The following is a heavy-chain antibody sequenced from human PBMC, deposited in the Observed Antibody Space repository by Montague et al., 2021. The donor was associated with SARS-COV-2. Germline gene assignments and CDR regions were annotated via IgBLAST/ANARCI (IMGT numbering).Heavy chain of an antibody. Sequence: SETLSLTCTVSGASISSSENSWGWIRQSPGKGLEWFGSIFYSGTTYFNPSLRSRIAISVDTSKNQFSLKVTSVTAADTAVYYCARHVTFGGVAVALDYWGPGHLVSVSS. CDR1: GASISSSENS. CDR2: IFYSGTT. J-gene: IGHJ4*02. D-gene: IGHD3-16*01. CDR3: ARHVTFGGVAVALDY. V-gene: IGHV4-39*01.